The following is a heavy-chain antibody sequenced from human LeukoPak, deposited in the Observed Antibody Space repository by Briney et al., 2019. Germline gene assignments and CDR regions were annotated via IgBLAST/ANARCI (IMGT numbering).Heavy chain of an antibody. CDR3: ARVFWSHYLFFDY. CDR2: INWNSGTT. CDR1: GFSFDEYG. J-gene: IGHJ4*02. D-gene: IGHD3-3*01. V-gene: IGHV3-20*04. Sequence: PGGSLRLSCAASGFSFDEYGMSWVRQAPGKGLEWVSSINWNSGTTGYADSVKGRFTISRDNAKNSLYLQMNSLRAEDTALYYCARVFWSHYLFFDYWGQGTLVTVSS.